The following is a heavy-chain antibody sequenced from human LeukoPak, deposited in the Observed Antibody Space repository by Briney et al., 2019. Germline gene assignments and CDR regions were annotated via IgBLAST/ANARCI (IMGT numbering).Heavy chain of an antibody. Sequence: GGSLRLSCASSGFMFGTYAMHWVRQAPGKGLERVALMSDDGDKRYYAESLKGRFTISRDRSKRTLYLHMSSLRPENTAVDYCARDRRCLWEMATTIQGLFFDYGGQGALVSVSS. V-gene: IGHV3-30*15. J-gene: IGHJ4*02. D-gene: IGHD5-24*01. CDR3: ARDRRCLWEMATTIQGLFFDY. CDR2: MSDDGDKR. CDR1: GFMFGTYA.